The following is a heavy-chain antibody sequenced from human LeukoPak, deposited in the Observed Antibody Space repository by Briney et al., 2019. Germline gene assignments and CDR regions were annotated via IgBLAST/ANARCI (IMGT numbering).Heavy chain of an antibody. J-gene: IGHJ4*02. D-gene: IGHD2-15*01. CDR3: ARGPTICSGGSCYSGSHLDY. V-gene: IGHV1-69*01. CDR1: GGTFSSYA. CDR2: IIPIFGTA. Sequence: SVKVSCKASGGTFSSYAISWVRQAPGQGLEWMGGIIPIFGTANYAQKFQGRVTITADESTSTAYMELSSLRSEDTAVYYCARGPTICSGGSCYSGSHLDYWGQGTLVTVSS.